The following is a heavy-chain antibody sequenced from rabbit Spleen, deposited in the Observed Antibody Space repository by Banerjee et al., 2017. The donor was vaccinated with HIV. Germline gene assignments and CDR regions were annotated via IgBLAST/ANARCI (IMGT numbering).Heavy chain of an antibody. CDR2: INTSTGNT. D-gene: IGHD2-1*01. Sequence: QEQLEESGGGLVKPEGSLTLTCKASRFSFNINHVMCWVRQAPGKGLEWIACINTSTGNTVYATWAKGRFTTSKTSSTTVTLQMTSLTAADTATYFCARGSATMTLVITGYYLSLWGPGTLVTVS. J-gene: IGHJ4*01. CDR1: RFSFNINHV. V-gene: IGHV1S45*01. CDR3: ARGSATMTLVITGYYLSL.